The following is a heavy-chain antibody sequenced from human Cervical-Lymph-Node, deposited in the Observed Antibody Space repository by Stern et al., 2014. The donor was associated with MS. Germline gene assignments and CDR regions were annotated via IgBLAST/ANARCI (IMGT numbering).Heavy chain of an antibody. CDR3: TGATAAAGL. CDR2: ISSDSRII. V-gene: IGHV3-48*02. CDR1: GFTFSSYS. Sequence: VQLVESGGGLVQPGGSLRLSCLASGFTFSSYSMNWVRQAPGKGLEWVSYISSDSRIIHYADSVEGRFTISRDNAKNSLHLQMISLREEDTGVYYCTGATAAAGLWGQGTLVTVSS. J-gene: IGHJ4*02. D-gene: IGHD6-13*01.